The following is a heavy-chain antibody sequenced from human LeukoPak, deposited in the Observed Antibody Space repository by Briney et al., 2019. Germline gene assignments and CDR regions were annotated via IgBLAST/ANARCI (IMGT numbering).Heavy chain of an antibody. D-gene: IGHD3-10*01. CDR3: ARLTTIVRGAIWASPLPYFDY. J-gene: IGHJ4*02. Sequence: GGSLRLSCAASGFTVSSNYMSWVRQAPGKGLEWVSVIYSGGSTYYAGSVEGRFTISRDNSKNTLYLQMNSLRAEDTAVYYCARLTTIVRGAIWASPLPYFDYWGQGTLVTVSS. CDR2: IYSGGST. V-gene: IGHV3-53*01. CDR1: GFTVSSNY.